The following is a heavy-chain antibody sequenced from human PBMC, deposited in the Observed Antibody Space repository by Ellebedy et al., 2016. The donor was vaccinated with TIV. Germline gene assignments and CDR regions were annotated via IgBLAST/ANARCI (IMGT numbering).Heavy chain of an antibody. CDR2: INPSSGGT. D-gene: IGHD1-26*01. J-gene: IGHJ6*02. CDR3: ATRYSGSYATSNYYYYGMDV. V-gene: IGHV1-2*02. Sequence: ASVKVSCKASGYTFTGNYMHWVRQAPGQGPEWMGWINPSSGGTNYAQKFQGRVTMTEDTSTDTAYMELSSLRSEDTAVYYCATRYSGSYATSNYYYYGMDVWGQGTTVTVSS. CDR1: GYTFTGNY.